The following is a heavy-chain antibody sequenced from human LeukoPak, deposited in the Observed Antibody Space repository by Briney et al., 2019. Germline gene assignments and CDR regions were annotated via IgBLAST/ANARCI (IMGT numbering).Heavy chain of an antibody. D-gene: IGHD4/OR15-4a*01. Sequence: SETLSLTCTVSGGSISSGGYYWSWIRQPLGKGLEWIGYIYHSGSTYYNPSLKSRVTISVDRSKNQFSLKLSSVTAAGTAVYYCASVDRKYGGNPPGAFDIWGQGTMVTVSS. V-gene: IGHV4-30-2*01. CDR2: IYHSGST. J-gene: IGHJ3*02. CDR3: ASVDRKYGGNPPGAFDI. CDR1: GGSISSGGYY.